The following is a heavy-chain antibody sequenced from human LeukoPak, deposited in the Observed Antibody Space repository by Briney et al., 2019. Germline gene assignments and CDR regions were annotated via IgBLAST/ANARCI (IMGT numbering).Heavy chain of an antibody. CDR3: ARDFSWSFDS. Sequence: GGSLRLSCAASGFAFSSYSVNWLRQTPGKGLQWVSYISRDSGTILYTVSVKGRFTISRDNGRNTLYLPMNSLRAEDTAVYYCARDFSWSFDSWGQGTMVTVSS. V-gene: IGHV3-48*01. CDR1: GFAFSSYS. J-gene: IGHJ3*02. CDR2: ISRDSGTI. D-gene: IGHD2-8*01.